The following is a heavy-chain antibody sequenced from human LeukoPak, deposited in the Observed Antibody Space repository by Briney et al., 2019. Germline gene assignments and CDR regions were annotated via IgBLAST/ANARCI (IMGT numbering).Heavy chain of an antibody. CDR2: ISDDGSNK. CDR3: AKDRMGSFDY. Sequence: GRSLRLSCAASGFTFSTYAMHWVRQAPGKGLEWVALISDDGSNKYYADSVKGRFTISRDNSKNTVFLRMNSLRAEDTAVYYCAKDRMGSFDYWGQGTLVTVSS. D-gene: IGHD2-8*01. J-gene: IGHJ4*02. V-gene: IGHV3-30-3*01. CDR1: GFTFSTYA.